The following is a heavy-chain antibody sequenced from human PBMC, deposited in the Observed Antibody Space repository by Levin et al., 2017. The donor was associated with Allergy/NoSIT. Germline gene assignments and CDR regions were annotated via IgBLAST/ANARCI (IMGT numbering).Heavy chain of an antibody. CDR2: ITHSGST. D-gene: IGHD2-2*01. CDR1: GGSFSAYY. J-gene: IGHJ4*02. CDR3: ARGPPSCSSTSCYFDH. Sequence: SETLSLTCAVYGGSFSAYYWNWIRQPPGKGLEWIGEITHSGSTYYNPSLKSRVTISVDTSKNQFSLRLYSVTAADTAVYYCARGPPSCSSTSCYFDHWGQGTLVTVSS. V-gene: IGHV4-34*01.